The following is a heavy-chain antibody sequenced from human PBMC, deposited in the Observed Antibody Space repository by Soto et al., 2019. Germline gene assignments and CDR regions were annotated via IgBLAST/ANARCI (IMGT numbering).Heavy chain of an antibody. V-gene: IGHV4-59*01. CDR2: IYYSGST. CDR1: GGSISSYY. D-gene: IGHD3-9*01. J-gene: IGHJ6*02. Sequence: ETLSLTCTVSGGSISSYYWSWIRQPPGKGLEWIGYIYYSGSTNYNPSLKSRVTISVDTSKNQFSLKLSSVTAADTAVYYCARDQRNDILTGPADYYYYGMDVWGQGTTVTVSS. CDR3: ARDQRNDILTGPADYYYYGMDV.